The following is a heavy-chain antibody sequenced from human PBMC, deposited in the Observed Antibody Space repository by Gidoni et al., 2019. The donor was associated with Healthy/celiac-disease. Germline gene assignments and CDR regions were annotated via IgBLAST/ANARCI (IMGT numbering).Heavy chain of an antibody. CDR2: IYSGGST. J-gene: IGHJ6*03. D-gene: IGHD3-16*01. CDR1: GFTVSRHY. V-gene: IGHV3-53*01. Sequence: EVQLVGSGGGLIQPGGSLRLSCAASGFTVSRHYMSGVRQAPGKGLEWVSVIYSGGSTYYADSGKGRFTISRDNSKNTLYLQMNSLRAEDTAVYYCATSYRGGSVSYYYYMDVWGKGTTVTVSS. CDR3: ATSYRGGSVSYYYYMDV.